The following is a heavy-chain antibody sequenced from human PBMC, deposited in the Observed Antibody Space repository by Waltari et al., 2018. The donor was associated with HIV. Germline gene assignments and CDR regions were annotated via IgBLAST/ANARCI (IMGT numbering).Heavy chain of an antibody. CDR1: GFTFNKYG. Sequence: QVQLGQWGGGGVQPGRCLRRSWEAAGFTFNKYGMSWVRQPPGKWLDWVAVIWYDGSKKVYADSVKGRFTISRDNSNNRLYLQMNSLRVDDTAVYLCARGAPWDGYNSDWYFDLWGRGTLVTVSS. J-gene: IGHJ2*01. D-gene: IGHD5-12*01. V-gene: IGHV3-33*01. CDR2: IWYDGSKK. CDR3: ARGAPWDGYNSDWYFDL.